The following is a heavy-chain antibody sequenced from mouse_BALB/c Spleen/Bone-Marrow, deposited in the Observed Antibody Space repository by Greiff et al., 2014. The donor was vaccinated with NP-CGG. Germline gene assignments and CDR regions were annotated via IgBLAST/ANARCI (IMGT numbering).Heavy chain of an antibody. V-gene: IGHV2-9*02. CDR2: IWAGGST. J-gene: IGHJ3*01. D-gene: IGHD2-4*01. CDR1: GFSLTSYG. CDR3: ASPIYYYYPLLAY. Sequence: VQLQESGPGLVAPSQSLSITCTVSGFSLTSYGVHWVRQPPGKGLEWLGVIWAGGSTNYNSALMSRLSISKDNSKIQVFLKMNMLQTYDTAMYYCASPIYYYYPLLAYWGQGALVTVSA.